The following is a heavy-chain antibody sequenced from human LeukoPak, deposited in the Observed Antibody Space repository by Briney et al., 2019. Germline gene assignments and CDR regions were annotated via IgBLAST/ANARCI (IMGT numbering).Heavy chain of an antibody. Sequence: ASVKVSCKASGYTFTSYGISWVRQAPGQGLEWMGWISAYNGNTNYAQKFQGRVTITRNTSISTAYMELSSLRSEDTAVYYCARGRRVRGVINYYFDYWGQGTLATVSS. D-gene: IGHD3-10*01. V-gene: IGHV1-18*01. CDR1: GYTFTSYG. CDR2: ISAYNGNT. CDR3: ARGRRVRGVINYYFDY. J-gene: IGHJ4*02.